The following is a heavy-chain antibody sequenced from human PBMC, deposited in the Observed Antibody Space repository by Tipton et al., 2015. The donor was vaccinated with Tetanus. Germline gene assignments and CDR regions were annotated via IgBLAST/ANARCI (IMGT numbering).Heavy chain of an antibody. D-gene: IGHD3-3*01. CDR3: ARHQSGYFTPFDY. V-gene: IGHV4-39*01. CDR2: IYESGDT. Sequence: TLSLTCTVSGGSIRGGTFHWGWIRQPPGKGLEWIGSIYESGDTYCIPSLKSRVTISVDTSKNQFSLNLNSMAAADTGVYYCARHQSGYFTPFDYWGQGNLVTVSS. CDR1: GGSIRGGTFH. J-gene: IGHJ4*02.